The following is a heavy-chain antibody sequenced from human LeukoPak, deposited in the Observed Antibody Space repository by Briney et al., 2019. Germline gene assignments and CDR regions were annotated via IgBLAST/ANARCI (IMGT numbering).Heavy chain of an antibody. CDR3: ARLTTEFDY. CDR2: IYYSGST. V-gene: IGHV4-59*01. D-gene: IGHD4-11*01. CDR1: GGSISSYY. Sequence: SETLSLTCTVSGGSISSYYWSWIRQPPGKGLEWIGYIYYSGSTNYNPSLKSRVTISVDTSKNQFSLKLSSVTAADTAVYCCARLTTEFDYWGQGTLVTVSS. J-gene: IGHJ4*02.